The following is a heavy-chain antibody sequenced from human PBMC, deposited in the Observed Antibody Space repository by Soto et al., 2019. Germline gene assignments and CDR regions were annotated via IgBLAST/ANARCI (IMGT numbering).Heavy chain of an antibody. CDR2: IYYSGSP. Sequence: SETLSLTCTVSGGSISSYYWSWIRQPPGKGLEWIGYIYYSGSPSYNPSLKSRVTISVDTTKNQFSLRLSSVTAADTAVYYCARQSRYCSGSNCKTWFDPWGQGTLVTVSS. CDR1: GGSISSYY. V-gene: IGHV4-59*08. CDR3: ARQSRYCSGSNCKTWFDP. D-gene: IGHD2-15*01. J-gene: IGHJ5*02.